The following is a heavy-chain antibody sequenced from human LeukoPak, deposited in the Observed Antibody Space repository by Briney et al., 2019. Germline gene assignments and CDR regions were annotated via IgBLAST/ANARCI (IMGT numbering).Heavy chain of an antibody. CDR3: VKDRPNYYDSSGHYYRRNGDY. CDR2: ITSSGTGT. V-gene: IGHV3-23*01. Sequence: GGSLRLSCAASGFTFSIYAMSWVRQAPGKGPEWVSSITSSGTGTFYADSVKGGFTISRDNSENTLYMQMNRLRAEDKAVYYCVKDRPNYYDSSGHYYRRNGDYWGQGTLVTVSS. CDR1: GFTFSIYA. J-gene: IGHJ4*02. D-gene: IGHD3-22*01.